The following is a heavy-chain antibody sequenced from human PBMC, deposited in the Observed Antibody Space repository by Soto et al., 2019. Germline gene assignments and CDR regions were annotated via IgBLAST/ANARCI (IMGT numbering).Heavy chain of an antibody. D-gene: IGHD3-22*01. Sequence: ASGKVSCKASGYTFTSYGISWVRQAPGQGLEWMGWISAYNGNTNYAQKLQGRVTMTTDTSTSTAYMELRSLRSDDTAVYYCARSQYYYDTSGNYGEAGYWGDVTLFT. CDR3: ARSQYYYDTSGNYGEAGY. CDR1: GYTFTSYG. CDR2: ISAYNGNT. J-gene: IGHJ4*01. V-gene: IGHV1-18*01.